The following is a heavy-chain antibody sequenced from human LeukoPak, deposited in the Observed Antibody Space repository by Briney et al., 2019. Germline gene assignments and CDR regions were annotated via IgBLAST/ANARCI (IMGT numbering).Heavy chain of an antibody. D-gene: IGHD3-3*01. CDR2: IIPIFGTA. CDR1: GGTFSSYA. Sequence: ASVKVSCKASGGTFSSYAISWVRQAPGQGLGWMGGIIPIFGTANYAQKFQGRVTITTDESTSTAYMELSSLRSEDTAVYYCARGDFWSGYYTPGNYYYYYMDVWGKGTTVTVSS. J-gene: IGHJ6*03. CDR3: ARGDFWSGYYTPGNYYYYYMDV. V-gene: IGHV1-69*05.